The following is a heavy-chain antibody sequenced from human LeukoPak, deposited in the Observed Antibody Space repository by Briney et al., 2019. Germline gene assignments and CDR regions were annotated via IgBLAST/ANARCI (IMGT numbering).Heavy chain of an antibody. D-gene: IGHD3-9*01. CDR1: GFTASSNY. CDR2: IYSGGSK. CDR3: VGRRSYYDVLTGYSTNFNGMDV. J-gene: IGHJ6*02. Sequence: GGSLRLSCVASGFTASSNYMSWVRQAPGKGLEWVSVIYSGGSKHYADSVKGRFTNSRDNSKNTLYLQMTSLRAEDTGVYYCVGRRSYYDVLTGYSTNFNGMDVWGQGTTVIVSS. V-gene: IGHV3-66*01.